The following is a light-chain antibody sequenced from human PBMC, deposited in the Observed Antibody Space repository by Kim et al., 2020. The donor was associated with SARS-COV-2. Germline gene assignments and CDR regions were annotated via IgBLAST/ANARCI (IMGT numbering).Light chain of an antibody. J-gene: IGLJ3*02. V-gene: IGLV3-1*01. CDR1: KLGDKY. CDR2: QDS. CDR3: QAWDSSTAV. Sequence: VPPGQPASITCSGDKLGDKYACWYQQKPGQSPVLVIYQDSKRPSGIPERFSGSNSGNTATLTISGTQAMDEADYYCQAWDSSTAVFGGGTQLTVL.